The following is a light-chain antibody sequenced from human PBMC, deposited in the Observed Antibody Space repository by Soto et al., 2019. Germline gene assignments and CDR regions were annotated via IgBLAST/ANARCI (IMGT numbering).Light chain of an antibody. CDR3: SSYSSSSSLYV. J-gene: IGLJ1*01. CDR1: STDVGNYNY. CDR2: EVN. V-gene: IGLV2-14*01. Sequence: QSALAQPASVSGSPGQSITISCTGTSTDVGNYNYVSWFQLHPGKAPKVLIYEVNDRPSGVSDRFSGSKSGNTASLTISGLQAEDEADYYCSSYSSSSSLYVFGTGTKVTAL.